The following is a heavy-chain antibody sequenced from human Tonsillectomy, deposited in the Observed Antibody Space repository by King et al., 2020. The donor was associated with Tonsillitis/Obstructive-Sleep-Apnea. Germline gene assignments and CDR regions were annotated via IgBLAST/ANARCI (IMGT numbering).Heavy chain of an antibody. CDR2: ISWNSGSI. Sequence: VQLVESGGGLVQPGRSLRLSCAASGFTFDDYAMYWVRQAPGKGLEWVSGISWNSGSIGYADSVKGRFTISRENAKNSLYLQMNSLRAEDTALYYCAKASGFYYMDVWGKGTTVTVSS. V-gene: IGHV3-9*01. CDR3: AKASGFYYMDV. D-gene: IGHD3-10*01. CDR1: GFTFDDYA. J-gene: IGHJ6*03.